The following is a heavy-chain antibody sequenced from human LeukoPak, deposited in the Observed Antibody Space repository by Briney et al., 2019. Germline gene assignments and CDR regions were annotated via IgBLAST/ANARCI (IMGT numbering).Heavy chain of an antibody. CDR3: AKSLLTTATGTGRAFDI. D-gene: IGHD1-1*01. V-gene: IGHV3-23*01. J-gene: IGHJ3*02. CDR2: ISAGADVI. CDR1: GFTFNTYS. Sequence: PGGSLRLSCAASGFTFNTYSLIWVRRASGKRLEWVSGISAGADVIFYADPVKGRFTISRDNSKNTLYLQMNSLRAEDSAEYYCAKSLLTTATGTGRAFDIWGQGTMVTVSA.